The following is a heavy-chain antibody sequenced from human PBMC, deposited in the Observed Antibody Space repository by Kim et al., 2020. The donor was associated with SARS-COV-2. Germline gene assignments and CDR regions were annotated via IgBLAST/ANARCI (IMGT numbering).Heavy chain of an antibody. CDR1: GGSISSGGYY. D-gene: IGHD2-15*01. CDR2: IYYSGST. J-gene: IGHJ5*02. Sequence: SETLSLTCTVSGGSISSGGYYWSWIRQHPGKGLEWIGYIYYSGSTYYNPSLKSRVTISVDTSKNQFSLKLSSVTAADTAVYYCARGVVVVAAPGENWFDPWGQGTLVTVSS. V-gene: IGHV4-31*03. CDR3: ARGVVVVAAPGENWFDP.